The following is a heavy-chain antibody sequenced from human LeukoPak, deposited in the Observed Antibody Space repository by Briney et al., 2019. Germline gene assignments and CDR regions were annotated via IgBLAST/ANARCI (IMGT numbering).Heavy chain of an antibody. Sequence: WGTLRLSCAASGFTFSSYGMSWVRQAPGKGLEWVSAISGSGGSTYYADSVKGRFTISRDNSKNTLYLQMNSLRAEDTAVYYCAKSGRITCDYWGQGTLVTVSS. CDR1: GFTFSSYG. V-gene: IGHV3-23*01. CDR2: ISGSGGST. D-gene: IGHD3-10*01. CDR3: AKSGRITCDY. J-gene: IGHJ4*02.